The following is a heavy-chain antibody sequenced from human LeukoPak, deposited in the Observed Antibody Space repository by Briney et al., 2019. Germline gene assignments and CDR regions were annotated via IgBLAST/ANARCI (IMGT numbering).Heavy chain of an antibody. Sequence: GESLKISCKGYGYSFTNYWMGWVRQMPGKGLEWMGIIYPADSDTRYSPSFQGQVTISVDKSISAAYLQWSSLKASDTAMYYCGRREGSSKAFNFWGQGTMIIVSS. V-gene: IGHV5-51*01. J-gene: IGHJ3*01. CDR3: GRREGSSKAFNF. D-gene: IGHD6-6*01. CDR2: IYPADSDT. CDR1: GYSFTNYW.